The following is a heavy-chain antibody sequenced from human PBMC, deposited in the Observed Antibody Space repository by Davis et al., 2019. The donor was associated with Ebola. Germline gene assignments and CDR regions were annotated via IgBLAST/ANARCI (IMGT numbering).Heavy chain of an antibody. J-gene: IGHJ4*02. D-gene: IGHD6-6*01. CDR1: GGSFSGYY. Sequence: MPSETLSLTCAVSGGSFSGYYGSWLRPPPWKGLEWIGEINHSGSTNYNPSLKSRVTTSVDTSKNQFSLKLSSVNAADTAVYYCARVNRQLVLRLDYWGQGTLVTVSS. CDR2: INHSGST. CDR3: ARVNRQLVLRLDY. V-gene: IGHV4-34*01.